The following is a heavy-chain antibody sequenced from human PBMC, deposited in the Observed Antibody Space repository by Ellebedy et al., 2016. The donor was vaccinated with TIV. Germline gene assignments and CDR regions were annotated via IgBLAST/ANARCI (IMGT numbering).Heavy chain of an antibody. CDR3: ARDLDKSSGWYGGAAY. J-gene: IGHJ4*02. Sequence: GESLKISCVASGFIFSSYYMTWVRQAPGKGLEWISYISGSGGMMDHADSVKGRFTISRDNAKNSLYLQLSSLRAEDTAVYYCARDLDKSSGWYGGAAYWGQGTLVTVSS. V-gene: IGHV3-48*03. CDR1: GFIFSSYY. CDR2: ISGSGGMM. D-gene: IGHD6-19*01.